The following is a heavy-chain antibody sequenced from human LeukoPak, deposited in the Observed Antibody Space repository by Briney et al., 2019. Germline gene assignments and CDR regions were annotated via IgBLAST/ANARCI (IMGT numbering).Heavy chain of an antibody. D-gene: IGHD3-22*01. CDR1: GFTFSSYA. CDR3: AKDGAYYYDSSGYYYED. J-gene: IGHJ4*02. CDR2: ISGSGGST. Sequence: GGSLRLSCAASGFTFSSYAMSWVRQAPGKGLEWVSAISGSGGSTYYADSVKGRFTISKDNSKNTLYLQMNSLKAEDTAVYYCAKDGAYYYDSSGYYYEDWGQGTLVTVSS. V-gene: IGHV3-23*01.